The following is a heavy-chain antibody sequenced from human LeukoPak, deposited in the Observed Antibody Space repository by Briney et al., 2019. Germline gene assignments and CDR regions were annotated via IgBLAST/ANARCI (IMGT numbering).Heavy chain of an antibody. CDR2: IYYSGST. D-gene: IGHD3-10*01. J-gene: IGHJ3*02. V-gene: IGHV4-59*01. Sequence: SETLSLTCTVSGGSISSYYWSWIRQLPGKGLEWIGYIYYSGSTNYNPSLKSRVTISVDTSKNQFSLKLSSVTAADTAVYYCAREVLLWFGEKFTDAFDIWGQGTMVTVSS. CDR3: AREVLLWFGEKFTDAFDI. CDR1: GGSISSYY.